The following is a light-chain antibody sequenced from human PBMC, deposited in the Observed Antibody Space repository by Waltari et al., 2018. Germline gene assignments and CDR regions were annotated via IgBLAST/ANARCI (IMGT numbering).Light chain of an antibody. Sequence: DIQLTQSPSFLSASVGDRVTITCRASQGISSYLAWSQQKPGKAPKLLIYAASMLQSGVPSRFSGSGSGTEFTLTISSLQPEDFATYYCRQLNSYPLTFGGGTKVEI. CDR3: RQLNSYPLT. CDR2: AAS. V-gene: IGKV1-9*01. CDR1: QGISSY. J-gene: IGKJ4*01.